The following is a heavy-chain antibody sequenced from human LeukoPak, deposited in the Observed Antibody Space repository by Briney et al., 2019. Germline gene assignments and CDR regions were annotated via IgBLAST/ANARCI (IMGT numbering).Heavy chain of an antibody. V-gene: IGHV3-21*01. Sequence: PGGSLRLSCAASGFTFSGYSMNWVRQAPGKGPEWVSSITSSSYFIYYADSMKGRFTVSRDNAMNSLYLQMNSLRAEDTAVYYCARGHSGSYQRNDAFDIWGQGTTVTVSS. CDR3: ARGHSGSYQRNDAFDI. CDR1: GFTFSGYS. CDR2: ITSSSYFI. D-gene: IGHD1-26*01. J-gene: IGHJ3*02.